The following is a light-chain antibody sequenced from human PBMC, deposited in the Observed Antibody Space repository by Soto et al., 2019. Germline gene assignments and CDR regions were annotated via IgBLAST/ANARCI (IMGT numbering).Light chain of an antibody. Sequence: EIVMTQSPATLSVSPGERATLSCRASQSVSSNLAWYQQKPGHAPQLLIYGASTRVTGSPARFSSSGSGTAFTLTISSLQSEDFAIYFCQQYNNWPTDRTFGQGTKVEIK. CDR1: QSVSSN. CDR3: QQYNNWPTDRT. CDR2: GAS. J-gene: IGKJ1*01. V-gene: IGKV3-15*01.